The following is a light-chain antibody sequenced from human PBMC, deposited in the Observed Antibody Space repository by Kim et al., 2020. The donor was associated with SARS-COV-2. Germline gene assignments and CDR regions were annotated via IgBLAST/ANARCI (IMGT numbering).Light chain of an antibody. J-gene: IGKJ5*01. V-gene: IGKV1-9*01. CDR2: AAS. Sequence: ASVGSTVTITCRASQGISSYLAWYQQKPGQAPKLLIYAASTLQSGVPARFSGSGSGTDFTLTISSLQPEDFATYYCQHLNSYPNTFGQGTRLEIK. CDR3: QHLNSYPNT. CDR1: QGISSY.